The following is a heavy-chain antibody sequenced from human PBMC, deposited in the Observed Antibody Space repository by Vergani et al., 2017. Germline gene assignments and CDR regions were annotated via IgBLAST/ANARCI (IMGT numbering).Heavy chain of an antibody. V-gene: IGHV3-33*01. CDR1: GFTFSSYG. CDR3: AGDSEDIVVVPAARSPIYYYYMDV. CDR2: IWYDGSNK. D-gene: IGHD2-2*01. Sequence: QVQLVESGGGVVQPGRSLRLSCAASGFTFSSYGMHWVRQAPGKGLEWVAVIWYDGSNKYYADAVKGRFTISRDNSKNTLYLQMNSLRGEDTAVYYCAGDSEDIVVVPAARSPIYYYYMDVWGKGTTVTVSS. J-gene: IGHJ6*03.